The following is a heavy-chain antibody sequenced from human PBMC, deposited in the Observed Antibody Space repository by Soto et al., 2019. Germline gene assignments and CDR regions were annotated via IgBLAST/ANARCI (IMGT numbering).Heavy chain of an antibody. CDR1: VDSFTNYF. Sequence: SETLSLTCTVSVDSFTNYFWSWMRQPPGKGLEWIGHMYHGGRTNYSPSLKSRVTMSLDSSKNQFSLNLSSVTAADTAVYFCARDPGYCTNGVCPIFDFWGQGVLVTVSS. CDR3: ARDPGYCTNGVCPIFDF. CDR2: MYHGGRT. D-gene: IGHD2-8*01. V-gene: IGHV4-59*01. J-gene: IGHJ4*02.